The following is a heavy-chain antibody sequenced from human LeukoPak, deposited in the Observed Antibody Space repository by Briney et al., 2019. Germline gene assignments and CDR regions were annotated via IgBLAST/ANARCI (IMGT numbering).Heavy chain of an antibody. V-gene: IGHV3-21*01. CDR3: AREVSEGFDF. CDR1: GFTFSGYS. CDR2: FGTRSTSI. Sequence: GGSLRLSCTAPGFTFSGYSMNWIRQAPGKGLEWVSSFGTRSTSIYHAGSVKGRFAISRDNAKNSLYLQMNSLRAEDTALYYCAREVSEGFDFWGQGTLVTVSS. D-gene: IGHD3-22*01. J-gene: IGHJ4*02.